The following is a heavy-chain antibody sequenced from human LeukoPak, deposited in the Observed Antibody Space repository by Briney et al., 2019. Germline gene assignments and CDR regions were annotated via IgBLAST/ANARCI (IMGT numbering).Heavy chain of an antibody. J-gene: IGHJ5*02. CDR1: GYTFTSYY. CDR3: ASLLGSSGSP. D-gene: IGHD2-15*01. CDR2: INPSGGST. V-gene: IGHV1-46*01. Sequence: ASVKVSCKASGYTFTSYYMHWVRQAPGQGLEWMGIINPSGGSTSYAQKFQGRVTMTRNTSISTAYMELSSLRSEDTAVYYCASLLGSSGSPWGQGTLVTVSS.